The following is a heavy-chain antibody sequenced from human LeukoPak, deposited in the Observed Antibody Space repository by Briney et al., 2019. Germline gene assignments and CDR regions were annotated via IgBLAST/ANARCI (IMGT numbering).Heavy chain of an antibody. CDR3: ARDYRRYDFWSGYYFP. CDR2: ISAYNGNT. CDR1: GYTFTSYG. D-gene: IGHD3-3*01. Sequence: ASVKVSCKASGYTFTSYGISWVRQAPGQGLEWMGWISAYNGNTNYAQKLQGRVTMTTDTSTSTAYMELRSLRSDDTAVYYCARDYRRYDFWSGYYFPWGQGTPVTVSS. J-gene: IGHJ4*02. V-gene: IGHV1-18*01.